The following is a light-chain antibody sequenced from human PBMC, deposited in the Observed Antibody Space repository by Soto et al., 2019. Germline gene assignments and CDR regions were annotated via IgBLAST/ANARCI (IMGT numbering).Light chain of an antibody. Sequence: QSALTQPASVSGSPGQSLTISCTGTSSDVGGYHYVSWYQQHPGKVPKVMIYEVSKRPSGVPDRFSGSKSGNTASLTVSGLQAEDEADYYCSSYAGSNMVVFGGGTKLTVL. CDR2: EVS. J-gene: IGLJ2*01. CDR3: SSYAGSNMVV. V-gene: IGLV2-8*01. CDR1: SSDVGGYHY.